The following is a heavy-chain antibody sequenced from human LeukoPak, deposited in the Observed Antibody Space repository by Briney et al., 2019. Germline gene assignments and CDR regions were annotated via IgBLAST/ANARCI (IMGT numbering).Heavy chain of an antibody. V-gene: IGHV3-23*01. CDR2: IDHTGDRT. Sequence: PGGSLRLSCAAPGFMFSSNWMSWVRQAPGKGLEWISDIDHTGDRTYYRDSVKGQFTISRDNSKNTLYLQMNSLRVEDTATYYCAKAGSISWYDHWGQGTLVTVS. J-gene: IGHJ5*02. CDR1: GFMFSSNW. D-gene: IGHD6-13*01. CDR3: AKAGSISWYDH.